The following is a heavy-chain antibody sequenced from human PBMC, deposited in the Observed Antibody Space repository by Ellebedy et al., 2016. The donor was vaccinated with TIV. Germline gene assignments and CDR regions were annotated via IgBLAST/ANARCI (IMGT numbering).Heavy chain of an antibody. CDR2: ISSSSNTI. CDR1: GFTFSSYS. J-gene: IGHJ5*02. Sequence: GGSLRLXCAASGFTFSSYSMNWVRQAPGKGLEWVSYISSSSNTIYYADSVKGRFTISRDNAKNSLYLQMNSLRAEDTAVYYCAYYESWGQGTLVTVSS. D-gene: IGHD3-16*01. V-gene: IGHV3-48*04. CDR3: AYYES.